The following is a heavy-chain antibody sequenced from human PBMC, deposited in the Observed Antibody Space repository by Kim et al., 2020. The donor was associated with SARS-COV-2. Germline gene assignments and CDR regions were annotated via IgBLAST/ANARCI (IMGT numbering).Heavy chain of an antibody. CDR2: ISSSSSYT. V-gene: IGHV3-11*05. J-gene: IGHJ6*02. CDR1: GFTFSDYY. CDR3: ARVGDDYVWGSYRDYYYYYGMDV. Sequence: GGSLRLSCAASGFTFSDYYMSWIRQAPGKGLEWVSYISSSSSYTNYADSVKGRLTISRDNAKNSLYLQMNSLRAEDTAVYYCARVGDDYVWGSYRDYYYYYGMDVWGQGTTVTVSS. D-gene: IGHD3-16*02.